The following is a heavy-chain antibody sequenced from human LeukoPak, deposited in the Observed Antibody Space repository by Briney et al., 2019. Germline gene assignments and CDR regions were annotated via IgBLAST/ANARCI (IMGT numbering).Heavy chain of an antibody. CDR1: GFTFSCYA. CDR3: AKEEDYAYFQH. V-gene: IGHV3-23*01. Sequence: GGSQRLSCAASGFTFSCYAMSWVRQAPGKGLEWVSAISGSGGRTYYADSVKGRFTISRDNSKNTLYLQMNSLRAEDTAVYYCAKEEDYAYFQHWGQGTLVTVSS. D-gene: IGHD4-17*01. J-gene: IGHJ1*01. CDR2: ISGSGGRT.